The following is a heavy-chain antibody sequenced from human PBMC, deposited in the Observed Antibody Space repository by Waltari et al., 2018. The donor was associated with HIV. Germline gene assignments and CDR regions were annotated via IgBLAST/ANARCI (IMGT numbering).Heavy chain of an antibody. D-gene: IGHD6-6*01. CDR3: AKEGIAGRPSVPDY. V-gene: IGHV3-23*01. Sequence: EVQLLEAGGGLVQPGGSLSLSCAASGFSYSSYALSWVRQAPGKGLEWVSVISGSGGSTYYADFVKGRFTISRDNSKNTLYLQMNSLRAEDTAVYYCAKEGIAGRPSVPDYWGQGTLVTVSS. CDR1: GFSYSSYA. CDR2: ISGSGGST. J-gene: IGHJ4*02.